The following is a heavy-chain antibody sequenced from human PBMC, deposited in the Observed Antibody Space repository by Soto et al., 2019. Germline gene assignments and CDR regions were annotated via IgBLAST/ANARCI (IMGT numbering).Heavy chain of an antibody. D-gene: IGHD7-27*01. J-gene: IGHJ6*02. CDR2: IYPGDSDA. Sequence: GEALKISCQVSGYSFTNYWVAWVRQMPGKGLEWMGFIYPGDSDARYSPSFQGQVIFSADKSISTAYLQWRSLKASDTAMYYCARHPAWGASQGGMDGRGQGSMVTASS. CDR3: ARHPAWGASQGGMDG. V-gene: IGHV5-51*01. CDR1: GYSFTNYW.